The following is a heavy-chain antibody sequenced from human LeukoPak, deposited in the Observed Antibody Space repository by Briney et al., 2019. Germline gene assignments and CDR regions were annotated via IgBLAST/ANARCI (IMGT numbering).Heavy chain of an antibody. Sequence: PSETLSLTCTISDDSISSNRYFWAWLRQSPGKGLEWLASINYNWRTFYNPSLQSRLTISIDTAKRQFALKLTSVTAADTALYYCARDIDNVGALLHYWGQGTLVTVSS. CDR2: INYNWRT. D-gene: IGHD1-26*01. CDR1: DDSISSNRYF. V-gene: IGHV4-39*06. CDR3: ARDIDNVGALLHY. J-gene: IGHJ4*02.